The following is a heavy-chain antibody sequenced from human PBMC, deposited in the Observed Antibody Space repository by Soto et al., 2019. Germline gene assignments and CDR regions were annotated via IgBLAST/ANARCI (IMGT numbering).Heavy chain of an antibody. CDR1: GGPISSGDYY. CDR2: IYYSGST. D-gene: IGHD2-2*02. CDR3: AGGGYCSSTSCYINYYYGMDV. Sequence: PSETLSLTCTVSGGPISSGDYYWSWIRQPPGKGLEWIGYIYYSGSTYYNPSLKSRVTISVDTSKNQFSLKLSSVTAADTAVYYCAGGGYCSSTSCYINYYYGMDVWGQGTTVTVSS. V-gene: IGHV4-30-4*01. J-gene: IGHJ6*02.